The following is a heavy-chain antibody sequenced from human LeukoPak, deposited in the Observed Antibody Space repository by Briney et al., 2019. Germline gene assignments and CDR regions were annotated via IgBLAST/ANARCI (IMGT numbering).Heavy chain of an antibody. CDR3: ARDPSRCSGCSGHWFDP. Sequence: GASVKVSCKASGYTFTSYDINWVRQATGQGLEWMGWMNPNSGNTGYAQKFQDRVTMTRNTSISTAYMELTSLRSDDTAVYYCARDPSRCSGCSGHWFDPWGQGTLVTVSS. CDR1: GYTFTSYD. CDR2: MNPNSGNT. V-gene: IGHV1-8*01. J-gene: IGHJ5*02. D-gene: IGHD2-15*01.